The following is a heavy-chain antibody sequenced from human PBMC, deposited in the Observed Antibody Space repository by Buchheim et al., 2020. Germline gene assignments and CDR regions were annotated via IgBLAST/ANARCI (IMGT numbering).Heavy chain of an antibody. V-gene: IGHV3-48*01. CDR3: AGGDYYGMDV. Sequence: EVQLVESGGGLIQPGGSLRLSCAASGFTFNTYSINWVRQAPGKGLEWISYISNSGGTIFYADSVKGRFTVSRDNAKNSLYLQMNSLKAGDTAVYYCAGGDYYGMDVWGQGTT. CDR2: ISNSGGTI. CDR1: GFTFNTYS. J-gene: IGHJ6*02. D-gene: IGHD3-16*01.